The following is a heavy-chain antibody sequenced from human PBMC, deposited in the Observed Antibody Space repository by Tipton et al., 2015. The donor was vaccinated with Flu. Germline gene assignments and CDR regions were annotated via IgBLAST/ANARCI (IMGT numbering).Heavy chain of an antibody. V-gene: IGHV4-31*03. D-gene: IGHD3-10*01. J-gene: IGHJ5*02. CDR2: IYHSGST. CDR3: ARVEGNWFDP. Sequence: TLSLTCTVSGDSLSSGDYHWSWIRQHPGKGLEWIGYIYHSGSTYYIPSLKSRLTISVDTSKNQFSLKLSSVTAADTAIYYCARVEGNWFDPWGQGTLVTVSS. CDR1: GDSLSSGDYH.